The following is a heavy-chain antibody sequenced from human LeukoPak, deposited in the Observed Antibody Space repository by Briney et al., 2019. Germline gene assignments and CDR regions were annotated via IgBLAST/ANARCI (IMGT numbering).Heavy chain of an antibody. J-gene: IGHJ4*02. V-gene: IGHV4-31*03. CDR1: GGSISSSGYY. CDR2: IFYSGST. D-gene: IGHD3-10*01. CDR3: ARGTYYSSSGSYYSLDQ. Sequence: PSQTLSLTCTVSGGSISSSGYYWTWIRQHPGKGLEWLGYIFYSGSTYYNPSLKGRFTVSLDTSKNQLSLKLSSVTAADTAVYYCARGTYYSSSGSYYSLDQWGQGTLVTVSS.